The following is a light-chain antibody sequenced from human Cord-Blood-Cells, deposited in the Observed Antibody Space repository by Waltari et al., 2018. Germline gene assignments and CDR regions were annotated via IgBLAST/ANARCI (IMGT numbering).Light chain of an antibody. CDR1: RSDVGGYNY. CDR3: SSYAGSNNLV. V-gene: IGLV2-8*01. J-gene: IGLJ2*01. CDR2: EVS. Sequence: QSALTQPPSASGSPGQSVPISCPGTRSDVGGYNYVSWYQQHPGKAPKLMIYEVSKRPSGVPDRFSGSKSGNTASLTVSGLQAEDEADYYCSSYAGSNNLVFGGGTKLTVL.